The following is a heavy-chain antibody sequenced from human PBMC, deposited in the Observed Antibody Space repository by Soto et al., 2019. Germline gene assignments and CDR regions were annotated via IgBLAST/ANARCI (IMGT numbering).Heavy chain of an antibody. V-gene: IGHV1-18*01. D-gene: IGHD3-16*02. CDR3: ARDPYDYVWGSYRSFNWFDP. CDR1: VYTFTSYG. Sequence: QVQLVQSGAEVKKPGASVKVSCKASVYTFTSYGISWVRQAPGQGLEWMGWISAYNGNTNYAQKLQGRVTMTTDTSTSTAYMELRSLRSDDTAVYYCARDPYDYVWGSYRSFNWFDPWGQGTLVTVSS. J-gene: IGHJ5*02. CDR2: ISAYNGNT.